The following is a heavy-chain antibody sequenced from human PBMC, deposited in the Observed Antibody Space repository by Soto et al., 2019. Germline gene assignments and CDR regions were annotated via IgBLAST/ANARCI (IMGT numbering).Heavy chain of an antibody. CDR1: GGSFSDYY. CDR2: INDSGSA. V-gene: IGHV4-34*01. CDR3: ARGGTGHMDV. Sequence: SETLSLTCSVYGGSFSDYYWSWIRQPPGRGLEWIGEINDSGSANYNPSLKSRVTTSVDTSENQFSLRLSSVTAADTAVYYCARGGTGHMDVWGKGITVTVSS. J-gene: IGHJ6*03.